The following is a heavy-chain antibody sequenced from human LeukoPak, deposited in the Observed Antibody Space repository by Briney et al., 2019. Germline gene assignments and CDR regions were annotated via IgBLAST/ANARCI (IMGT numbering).Heavy chain of an antibody. CDR1: GGSISSSSYY. Sequence: SETLSLTCTVSGGSISSSSYYWGWIRQPPGKGLEWIGSIYYSGSTYYNPSLKSRVTVSVDTSKNQFSLKLSSVTAADTAVYYCARDPTSRQLGDYWGQGTLVTVSS. CDR2: IYYSGST. D-gene: IGHD6-6*01. V-gene: IGHV4-39*02. CDR3: ARDPTSRQLGDY. J-gene: IGHJ4*02.